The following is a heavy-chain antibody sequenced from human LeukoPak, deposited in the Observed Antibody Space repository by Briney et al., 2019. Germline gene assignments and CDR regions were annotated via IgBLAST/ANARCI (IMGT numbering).Heavy chain of an antibody. D-gene: IGHD6-19*01. CDR3: ARGYSSGWYVGWFDP. V-gene: IGHV4-59*01. CDR2: IYYSGST. J-gene: IGHJ5*02. Sequence: TPSETLSLTCTVSGGSISSYYWSWIRQPPGKGLESIGYIYYSGSTNYNPSLKSRVTISVDTSKNQFSLKLSSVTAADTAVYYCARGYSSGWYVGWFDPWGQGTLVTVSS. CDR1: GGSISSYY.